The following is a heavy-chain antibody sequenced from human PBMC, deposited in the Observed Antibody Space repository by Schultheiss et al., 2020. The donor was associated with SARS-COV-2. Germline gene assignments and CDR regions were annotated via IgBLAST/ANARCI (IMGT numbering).Heavy chain of an antibody. V-gene: IGHV4-34*01. J-gene: IGHJ6*02. Sequence: SETLSLTCAVYGGSFSGYYWGWIRQPPGKGLEWIGEINHSGSTNYNPSLKSRVTISVDTSKNKFSLKLSSVTAADTSVYYCARGRMVRVVIIMFARYGMDVWGQGSTVTV. D-gene: IGHD3-10*01. CDR3: ARGRMVRVVIIMFARYGMDV. CDR1: GGSFSGYY. CDR2: INHSGST.